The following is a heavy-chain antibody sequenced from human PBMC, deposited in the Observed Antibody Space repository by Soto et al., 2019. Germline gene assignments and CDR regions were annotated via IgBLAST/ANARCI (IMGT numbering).Heavy chain of an antibody. V-gene: IGHV4-34*01. Sequence: SETLSLTCAVYGGSFRGYYWSWIRQPPGKGLEWIGEINHSGSTNYNPSLKSRVTISVDTSKNQFSLKLSSVTAADTAVYYCARTEQQLYVYWGQGTLVTVSS. CDR2: INHSGST. J-gene: IGHJ4*02. CDR3: ARTEQQLYVY. D-gene: IGHD6-13*01. CDR1: GGSFRGYY.